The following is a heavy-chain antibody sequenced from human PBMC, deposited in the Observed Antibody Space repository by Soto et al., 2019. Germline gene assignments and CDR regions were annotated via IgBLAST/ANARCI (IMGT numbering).Heavy chain of an antibody. Sequence: EVQLVESGGGLVQPGGSLRLSCAASGFTFSSYWMTWVRQVPGKGLEWVAYINPDGSAKSYASSVKGRFTLSRDNAKNSLCLQMNSLRAEDTAVYYCATPHTGNVAFHIWGQGTMVTVSS. CDR1: GFTFSSYW. D-gene: IGHD4-4*01. CDR3: ATPHTGNVAFHI. V-gene: IGHV3-7*01. J-gene: IGHJ3*02. CDR2: INPDGSAK.